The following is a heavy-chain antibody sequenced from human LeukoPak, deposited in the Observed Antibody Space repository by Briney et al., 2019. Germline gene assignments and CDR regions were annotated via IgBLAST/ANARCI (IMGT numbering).Heavy chain of an antibody. CDR1: GFAFSSCS. V-gene: IGHV3-21*01. Sequence: NPGESLRLSCAASGFAFSSCSMSWVRQAPGKGLEWVSSISGGSSYMYYADSMKGRFTVSRDNSKNTLYLQMNSLRAEDTAVYYCAKGLQQLVRGWFDPWGQGTLVTVSS. J-gene: IGHJ5*02. D-gene: IGHD6-13*01. CDR2: ISGGSSYM. CDR3: AKGLQQLVRGWFDP.